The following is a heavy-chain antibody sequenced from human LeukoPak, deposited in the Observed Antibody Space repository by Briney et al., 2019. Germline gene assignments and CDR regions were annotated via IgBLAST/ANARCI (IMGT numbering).Heavy chain of an antibody. CDR1: GFTFSSHW. Sequence: GGSLRLSCAASGFTFSSHWMNWVRQAPGKGLEWVANINQDGSQTYYVDSVKGRFTTSRDNAKNTLYLQMNSLRAEDTAVYYCARQITNDELWFGELSAWEKFDYWGQGTLVTVSS. CDR3: ARQITNDELWFGELSAWEKFDY. CDR2: INQDGSQT. D-gene: IGHD3-10*01. V-gene: IGHV3-7*01. J-gene: IGHJ4*02.